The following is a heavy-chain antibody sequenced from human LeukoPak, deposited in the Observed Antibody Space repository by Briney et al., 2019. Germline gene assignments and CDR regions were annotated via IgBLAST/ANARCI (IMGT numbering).Heavy chain of an antibody. Sequence: ASVKVSCKASGYTFTSYGISWVRQAPGQGLEWMGWISAYNGNTNYAQKLQGRVTMTTDTSTSTAYMELRSLRSDDTAAYYCARGDYYDSSDPFDPWGQGTLVTVSS. CDR1: GYTFTSYG. D-gene: IGHD3-22*01. V-gene: IGHV1-18*01. CDR3: ARGDYYDSSDPFDP. CDR2: ISAYNGNT. J-gene: IGHJ5*02.